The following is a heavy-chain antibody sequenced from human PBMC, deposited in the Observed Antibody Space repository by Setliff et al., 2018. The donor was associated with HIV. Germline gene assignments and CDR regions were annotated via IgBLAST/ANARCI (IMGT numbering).Heavy chain of an antibody. J-gene: IGHJ6*02. Sequence: KSSETLSLTCAVSGGSISTSNWWTWVRQPPGKGLEWIGEIYHSGSTNYNPSLKSRVTLSVDKSKNQFSLKLSSVTAADTAVYYCAAGIAVAGTDYYYYGMDVWGQGTTVTSP. CDR3: AAGIAVAGTDYYYYGMDV. CDR2: IYHSGST. V-gene: IGHV4-4*02. CDR1: GGSISTSNW. D-gene: IGHD6-19*01.